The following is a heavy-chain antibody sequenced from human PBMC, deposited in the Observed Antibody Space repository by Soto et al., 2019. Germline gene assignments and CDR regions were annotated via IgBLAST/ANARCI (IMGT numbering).Heavy chain of an antibody. V-gene: IGHV4-59*01. Sequence: LSLTCTVSGGSISSYYWSWIRQPPGKGLEWIGYIYYSGSTNYNPSLKSRVTITRDTSASTAYMELSSLRSEDTAVYYCAKGPSLSGMDVWGQGTTVTVSS. J-gene: IGHJ6*02. CDR3: AKGPSLSGMDV. CDR2: IYYSGST. CDR1: GGSISSYY.